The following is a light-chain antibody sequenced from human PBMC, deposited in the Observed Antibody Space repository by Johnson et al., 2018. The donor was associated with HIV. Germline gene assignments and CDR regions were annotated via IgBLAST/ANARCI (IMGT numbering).Light chain of an antibody. Sequence: QSVLTQPPSVSAAPGQKVTISCSGSSSNIGNNYVSWYQQFPGTAPKLLIYENNKRPSGIPDRFSGSKSGTSATLGITGLQTGDEADYYCGTWDSSLSVYVFGTVTEVTV. J-gene: IGLJ1*01. V-gene: IGLV1-51*02. CDR3: GTWDSSLSVYV. CDR2: ENN. CDR1: SSNIGNNY.